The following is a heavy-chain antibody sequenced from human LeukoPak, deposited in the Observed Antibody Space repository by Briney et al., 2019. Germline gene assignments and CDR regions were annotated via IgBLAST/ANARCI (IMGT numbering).Heavy chain of an antibody. CDR1: GYSISSGYY. J-gene: IGHJ3*02. D-gene: IGHD6-19*01. V-gene: IGHV4-38-2*02. CDR3: ARDGGIAVPTAPSAFDI. Sequence: SETLSLTCTVSGYSISSGYYWGWIRPPPGKGLEWIGSIYHSGSTYYNPSLKSRVTISVDTSKNQFSLKLSSVTAADTAVYYCARDGGIAVPTAPSAFDIWGQGTMVTVSS. CDR2: IYHSGST.